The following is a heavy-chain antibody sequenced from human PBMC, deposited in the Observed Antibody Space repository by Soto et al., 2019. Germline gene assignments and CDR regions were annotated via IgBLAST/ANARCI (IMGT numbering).Heavy chain of an antibody. CDR2: INTYNGMT. J-gene: IGHJ4*02. CDR1: GYIFINYH. D-gene: IGHD5-12*01. CDR3: AKSPRGEMATD. Sequence: QVQLVQSGGEVKKPGASVTVSCKASGYIFINYHITWVRQAPGQGLEWMAWINTYNGMTDYAQRFQGRVTMTRDTSTSTAYMELRNLGSDDPAVYFCAKSPRGEMATDWGQGTLVTVSS. V-gene: IGHV1-18*01.